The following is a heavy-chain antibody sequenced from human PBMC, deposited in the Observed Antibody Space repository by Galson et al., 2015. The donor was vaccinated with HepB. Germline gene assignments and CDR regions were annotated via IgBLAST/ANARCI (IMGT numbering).Heavy chain of an antibody. V-gene: IGHV4-59*01. D-gene: IGHD6-19*01. J-gene: IGHJ6*03. Sequence: SETLSLTCTVSGGSISSYYWSWIRQPPGKGLEWIGYIYYSGSTNYNPSLKSRVTISVDTSKNQFSLKLNSVTAADTAVYYCARAVRPTGWHYYYYYYMDVWGKGTTVTVSS. CDR2: IYYSGST. CDR3: ARAVRPTGWHYYYYYYMDV. CDR1: GGSISSYY.